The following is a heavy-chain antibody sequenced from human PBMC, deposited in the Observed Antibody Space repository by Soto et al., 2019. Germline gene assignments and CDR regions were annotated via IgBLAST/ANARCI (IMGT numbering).Heavy chain of an antibody. D-gene: IGHD3-10*01. CDR3: ARGGHITMVRGVEREYYYYGMAV. V-gene: IGHV3-13*01. CDR1: GFTFSSYD. Sequence: GSLRLSCAASGFTFSSYDMHWVRQATGKGLEWVSAIGTAGDTYYPGSVKGRFTISRENAKNSLYLQMNSLRAGDTAVYYCARGGHITMVRGVEREYYYYGMAVWGQGTTVTVSS. CDR2: IGTAGDT. J-gene: IGHJ6*02.